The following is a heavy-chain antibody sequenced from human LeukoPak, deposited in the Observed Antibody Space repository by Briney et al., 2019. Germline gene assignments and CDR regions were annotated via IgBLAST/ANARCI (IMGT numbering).Heavy chain of an antibody. CDR2: IYYSGST. Sequence: SQTLSLTCTVSGGSISSYYWSWIRQPPGKGLEWIGYIYYSGSTNYNPSLKSRVTISVDTSKNQFSLKLSSVTAADTAVYYCARERILAYDSSGYYYGWFDPWGQGTLVTVSS. CDR3: ARERILAYDSSGYYYGWFDP. J-gene: IGHJ5*02. CDR1: GGSISSYY. D-gene: IGHD3-22*01. V-gene: IGHV4-59*01.